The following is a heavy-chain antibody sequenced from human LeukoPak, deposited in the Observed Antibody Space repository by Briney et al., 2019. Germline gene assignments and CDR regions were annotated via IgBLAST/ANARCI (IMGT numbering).Heavy chain of an antibody. D-gene: IGHD2-15*01. CDR2: IISYSDNP. J-gene: IGHJ3*02. CDR3: ARTPHYCSGGSCYFDVFDI. Sequence: VASVKVSCKASGYTFTSYYITWVRQAPGQGLERMGWIISYSDNPTYARNLQGRVTMTTDTSTSTAYMELRSLRSDDTAVYYCARTPHYCSGGSCYFDVFDIWGQGTMVTVSS. CDR1: GYTFTSYY. V-gene: IGHV1-18*01.